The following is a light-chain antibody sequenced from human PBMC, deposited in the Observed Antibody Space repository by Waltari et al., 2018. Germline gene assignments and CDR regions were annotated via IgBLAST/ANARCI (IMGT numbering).Light chain of an antibody. V-gene: IGKV1-NL1*01. CDR1: QGISNS. Sequence: DIQMTQSPSSLSASVGDRVNITCRASQGISNSLAWYQQKPGTAPKLLLYAASRLESGVPSRFSGSGSGTDYTLTISSLQPEDFATYYCQQSYSNPPWTFGQGTKVEIK. CDR2: AAS. CDR3: QQSYSNPPWT. J-gene: IGKJ1*01.